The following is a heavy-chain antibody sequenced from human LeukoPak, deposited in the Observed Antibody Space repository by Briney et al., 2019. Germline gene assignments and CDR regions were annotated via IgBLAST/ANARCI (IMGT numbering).Heavy chain of an antibody. Sequence: GGSLRLSCAASGSTFSSYAMSWVRQAPGKGLEWVSAISGSGGSTYYADSVKGRFTISRDNSKNTLYLQMNSLRAEDTAVYYCAKHLTYYYDSSGYKIYFQHWGQGTLVTVSS. CDR3: AKHLTYYYDSSGYKIYFQH. J-gene: IGHJ1*01. CDR1: GSTFSSYA. D-gene: IGHD3-22*01. V-gene: IGHV3-23*01. CDR2: ISGSGGST.